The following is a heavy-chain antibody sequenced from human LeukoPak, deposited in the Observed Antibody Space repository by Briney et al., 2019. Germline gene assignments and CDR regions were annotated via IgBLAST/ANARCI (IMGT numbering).Heavy chain of an antibody. CDR3: ARDQTTTVTPSVFDY. D-gene: IGHD4-17*01. Sequence: GGSLRLSCAASGFTFSSYAMSWVRQAPGKGLEWVSSISSSSSYIYYADSVKGRFTISRDNAKNSLYLQMNSLRAEDTAVYYCARDQTTTVTPSVFDYWGQGTLVTVSS. V-gene: IGHV3-21*01. CDR2: ISSSSSYI. J-gene: IGHJ4*02. CDR1: GFTFSSYA.